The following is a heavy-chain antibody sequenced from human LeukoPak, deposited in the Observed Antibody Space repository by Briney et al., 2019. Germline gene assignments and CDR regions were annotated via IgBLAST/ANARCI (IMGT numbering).Heavy chain of an antibody. V-gene: IGHV4-30-4*01. J-gene: IGHJ4*02. CDR3: ARHYSNPKTPIDY. CDR2: IYYSGST. CDR1: GGSISSGDYY. Sequence: SETLSLTCTVSGGSISSGDYYWSWIRQPPGKGLEWIGYIYYSGSTYYNPSLKSRVTISVDTSKNQFSLKLSSVTAADTAVYYCARHYSNPKTPIDYWGQGTLVTVS. D-gene: IGHD4-11*01.